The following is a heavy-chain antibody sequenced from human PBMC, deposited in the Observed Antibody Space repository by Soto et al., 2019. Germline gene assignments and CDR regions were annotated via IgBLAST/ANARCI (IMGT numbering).Heavy chain of an antibody. CDR3: ARIGDYCSGGSCYWNWFDP. CDR1: GFTFSSYG. D-gene: IGHD2-15*01. J-gene: IGHJ5*02. CDR2: IWYDGSNK. Sequence: PGGSLRLSCAASGFTFSSYGMHWVRQAPGKGLEWVAVIWYDGSNKYYADSVKGRFTISRDNSKNTLYLQMNSLRAEDTAVYYCARIGDYCSGGSCYWNWFDPRG. V-gene: IGHV3-33*01.